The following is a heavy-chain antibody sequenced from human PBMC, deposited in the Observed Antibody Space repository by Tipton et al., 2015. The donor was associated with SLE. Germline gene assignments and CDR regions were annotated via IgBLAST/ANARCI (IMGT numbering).Heavy chain of an antibody. J-gene: IGHJ6*02. CDR1: GFTFSSQE. Sequence: SLRLSCAASGFTFSSQEMNWVRQAPGKGLEWVSYISSGGTFIHYADAVKGRFTISRDNAKNSLYLQMNSPRAEDTAVYFCARARAYHYGMDVWGQGTTVTVSS. V-gene: IGHV3-48*03. CDR3: ARARAYHYGMDV. D-gene: IGHD3-22*01. CDR2: ISSGGTFI.